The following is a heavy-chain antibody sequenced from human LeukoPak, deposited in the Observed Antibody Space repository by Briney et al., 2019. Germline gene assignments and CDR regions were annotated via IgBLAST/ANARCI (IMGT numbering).Heavy chain of an antibody. J-gene: IGHJ4*02. Sequence: DSLKLSCKASGYTFSGTGWYLYWLRQAPGQGLECVVWIYPNNGATLYAQNFQGRVAMTSDTSISTAYMELSRLRPDDTAVYYCARVGPAQMVEFDYWGQGTLVTVSS. CDR3: ARVGPAQMVEFDY. V-gene: IGHV1-2*02. D-gene: IGHD3-10*01. CDR2: IYPNNGAT. CDR1: GYTFSGTGWY.